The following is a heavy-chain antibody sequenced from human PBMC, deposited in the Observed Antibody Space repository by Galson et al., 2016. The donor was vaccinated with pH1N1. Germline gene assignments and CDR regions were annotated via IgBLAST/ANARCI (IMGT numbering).Heavy chain of an antibody. J-gene: IGHJ6*02. CDR1: GGTFNNYA. Sequence: SVKVSCKASGGTFNNYAISWVRQAPGQGLEWMGGLIPILGTGNYAQKFQGRVTITADKSTSTAYMELNSLRSEDTALYYCARAATVTPDYYYGMDVWGQGTTVTVSS. V-gene: IGHV1-69*10. CDR2: LIPILGTG. CDR3: ARAATVTPDYYYGMDV. D-gene: IGHD4-17*01.